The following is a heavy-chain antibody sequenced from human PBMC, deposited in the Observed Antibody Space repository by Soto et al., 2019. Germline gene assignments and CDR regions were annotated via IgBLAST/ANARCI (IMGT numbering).Heavy chain of an antibody. J-gene: IGHJ4*02. Sequence: ASVKVSCKASGCTFIMSGISGARSSPGQGPEWMGWISAYNGNTNYAQKLQGRVTRTTDTSTSTAYMELRSLRSDDTAVYYCARDWRRERSLWFGELPDYWGQGTQVTFS. CDR1: GCTFIMSG. D-gene: IGHD3-10*01. CDR3: ARDWRRERSLWFGELPDY. CDR2: ISAYNGNT. V-gene: IGHV1-18*04.